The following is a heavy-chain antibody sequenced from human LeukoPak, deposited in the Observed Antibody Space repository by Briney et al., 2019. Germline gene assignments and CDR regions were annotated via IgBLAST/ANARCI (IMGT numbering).Heavy chain of an antibody. D-gene: IGHD3-22*01. J-gene: IGHJ3*02. Sequence: PGGSLRLSCAAPGFTFSSYAMSWVRQAPGKGLEWVSAISGSGGNTYYADSVKGRFTISRDNSKNTLYLQMNSLRAEDTAVYYCAKGLTYYYDSSGYTECAFDIWCQGAMVTVSS. CDR1: GFTFSSYA. CDR3: AKGLTYYYDSSGYTECAFDI. CDR2: ISGSGGNT. V-gene: IGHV3-23*01.